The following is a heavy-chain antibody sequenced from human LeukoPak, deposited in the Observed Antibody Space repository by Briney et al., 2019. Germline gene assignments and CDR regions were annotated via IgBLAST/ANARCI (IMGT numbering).Heavy chain of an antibody. CDR3: ASKPYYDSSGYLDY. Sequence: SVKVSCKASGYTFTGYYMHWVRQAPGQGLEWMGGIIPIFGTANYAQKFQGRVTITADKSTSTAYMELSSLRSEDTAVYYCASKPYYDSSGYLDYWGQGTLVTVSS. D-gene: IGHD3-22*01. J-gene: IGHJ4*02. CDR2: IIPIFGTA. V-gene: IGHV1-69*06. CDR1: GYTFTGYY.